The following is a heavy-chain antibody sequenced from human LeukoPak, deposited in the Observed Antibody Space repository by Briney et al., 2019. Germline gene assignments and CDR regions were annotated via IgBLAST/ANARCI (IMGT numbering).Heavy chain of an antibody. CDR2: NSYSGNT. V-gene: IGHV4-39*02. CDR1: GGSISSYY. CDR3: ARYCSGVTCNWVDP. D-gene: IGHD2-15*01. J-gene: IGHJ5*02. Sequence: KTSETLSLTCTVSGGSISSYYWSWIRQPPGKGPEWIGSNSYSGNTYYSPSLKSRVSISLDTSKTHLSLNLTSVTAADTAVYYCARYCSGVTCNWVDPWGQGTLVTVSS.